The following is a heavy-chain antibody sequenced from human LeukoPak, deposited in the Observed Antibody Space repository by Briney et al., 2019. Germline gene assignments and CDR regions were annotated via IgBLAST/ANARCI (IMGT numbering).Heavy chain of an antibody. CDR1: GGSFNTYV. CDR3: TREGVYSPDPSSYHRYAFDI. Sequence: ASVKVSCKASGGSFNTYVITWVRQAPGQGLEWTGRIIPILDVANFAQKFQGRVTITADKSTNTAHMELSSLRSEDTAVYYCTREGVYSPDPSSYHRYAFDIWGQGTVVTVSS. V-gene: IGHV1-69*04. D-gene: IGHD3-16*02. CDR2: IIPILDVA. J-gene: IGHJ3*02.